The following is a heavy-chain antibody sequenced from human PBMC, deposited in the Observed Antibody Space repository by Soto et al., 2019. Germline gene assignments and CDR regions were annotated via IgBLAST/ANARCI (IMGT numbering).Heavy chain of an antibody. CDR3: ARGIYDFWSGYYTNHDAFDI. CDR2: ISAYNGNT. J-gene: IGHJ3*02. V-gene: IGHV1-18*04. CDR1: GYTFTSYG. D-gene: IGHD3-3*01. Sequence: ASVKVTFKASGYTFTSYGISWVRQAPGQGLEWMGWISAYNGNTNYAQKLQGRVTMTTDTSTSTAYMELRSLRSDDTAVYYCARGIYDFWSGYYTNHDAFDIWGQGTMVTVSS.